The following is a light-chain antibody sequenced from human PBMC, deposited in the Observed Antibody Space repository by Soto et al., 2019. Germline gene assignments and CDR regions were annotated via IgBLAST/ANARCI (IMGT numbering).Light chain of an antibody. J-gene: IGKJ5*01. CDR2: GAS. Sequence: EILMTQSPATLSVSPFEGDAIAFRSSQSVSSNLAWYQQIPGQAPMLLIYGASTRATGIPAWFSGSGSGTEFILTISSLQYEDFAVYYCQQYNSWPPITFGQGTRLEIK. CDR3: QQYNSWPPIT. V-gene: IGKV3-15*01. CDR1: QSVSSN.